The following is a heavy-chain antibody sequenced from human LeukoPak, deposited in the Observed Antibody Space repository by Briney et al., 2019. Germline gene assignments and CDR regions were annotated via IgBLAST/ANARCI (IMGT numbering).Heavy chain of an antibody. Sequence: GGSLRLSCAAPGFTFSSSWMHWVRQAPGKGLMYVSGIYANGGDTKYADSVKGRVTIPRDNAQNTLYLQMGSLRAEDTAVYYCVKEANAFDIWGQGTMVTVSS. CDR1: GFTFSSSW. CDR2: IYANGGDT. CDR3: VKEANAFDI. V-gene: IGHV3-74*01. J-gene: IGHJ3*02.